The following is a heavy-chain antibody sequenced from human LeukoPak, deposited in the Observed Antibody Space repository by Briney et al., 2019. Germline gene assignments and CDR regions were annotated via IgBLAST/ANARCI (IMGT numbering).Heavy chain of an antibody. Sequence: GGSLRLSCAVSPFIFSSYSMNWVRQAPGKGLEWVSSISSSSSYIYYADSVKGRFTISRDNAKNSLYLQMNSLRAEDTAVYYCAVLAVVITPDAFDIWGQGTMVTVSS. CDR2: ISSSSSYI. CDR3: AVLAVVITPDAFDI. D-gene: IGHD3-22*01. J-gene: IGHJ3*02. V-gene: IGHV3-21*01. CDR1: PFIFSSYS.